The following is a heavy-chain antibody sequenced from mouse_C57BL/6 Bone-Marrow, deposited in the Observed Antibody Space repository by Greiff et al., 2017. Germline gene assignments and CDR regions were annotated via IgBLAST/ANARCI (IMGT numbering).Heavy chain of an antibody. CDR1: GFTFSDYG. CDR2: ISNLAYSI. D-gene: IGHD2-4*01. CDR3: ARHGDDYGGFAY. J-gene: IGHJ3*01. Sequence: EVQLVESGGGLVQPGGSLKLSCAASGFTFSDYGLAWVRQAPRKGPEWVAFISNLAYSIYYADTVTGRFPISRENAKNTLYLEMSSLRSEDTAMYYCARHGDDYGGFAYWGQGTLVTVSA. V-gene: IGHV5-15*01.